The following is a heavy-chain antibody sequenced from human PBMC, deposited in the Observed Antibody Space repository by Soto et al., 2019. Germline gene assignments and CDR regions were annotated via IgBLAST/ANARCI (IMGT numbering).Heavy chain of an antibody. J-gene: IGHJ4*02. CDR2: IWYDGSNK. Sequence: HPGGSLRLSCAASGFTFSSYGMHWVRQAPGKGLEWVAVIWYDGSNKYYADSVKGRFTISRDNSKNTLYLQMNSLRAEDTAVYYCARDPAYGSGSYSPLWPRAVRLDYWGQGTLVTVSS. V-gene: IGHV3-33*01. CDR3: ARDPAYGSGSYSPLWPRAVRLDY. D-gene: IGHD3-10*01. CDR1: GFTFSSYG.